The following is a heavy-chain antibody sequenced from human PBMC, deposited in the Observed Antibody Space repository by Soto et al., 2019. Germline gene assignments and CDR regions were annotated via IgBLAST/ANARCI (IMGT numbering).Heavy chain of an antibody. J-gene: IGHJ4*02. CDR3: TTLLSSSNDY. CDR2: IKSKTDGGTT. Sequence: EVQLVESGGGLVKPGGSLRLSCAASGFTFSNAWMSWVRQAPGQGLEWVGRIKSKTDGGTTDYAAPVKGRFTISRDDSKNTLYRHMNSLKTEHTAVYYCTTLLSSSNDYWGQGTLVTVSS. V-gene: IGHV3-15*01. D-gene: IGHD6-13*01. CDR1: GFTFSNAW.